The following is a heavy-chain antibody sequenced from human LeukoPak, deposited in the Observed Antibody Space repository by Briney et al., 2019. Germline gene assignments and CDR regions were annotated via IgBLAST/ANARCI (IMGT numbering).Heavy chain of an antibody. V-gene: IGHV4-59*08. CDR1: GGSISNLY. CDR2: IYYSGNT. D-gene: IGHD6-19*01. J-gene: IGHJ4*02. CDR3: ARRASSGWSHFDF. Sequence: SETMSLTCTVSGGSISNLYWSWIRQPPGGGREWIGKIYYSGNTNYNSSLKSRVTISVDTSKNQFSLNLSSVTAADTAVYYCARRASSGWSHFDFWGQGTLVTVSS.